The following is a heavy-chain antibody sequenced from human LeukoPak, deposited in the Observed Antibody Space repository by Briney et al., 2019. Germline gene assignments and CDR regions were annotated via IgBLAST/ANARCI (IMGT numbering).Heavy chain of an antibody. CDR3: ARIFGFGGGYFDY. J-gene: IGHJ4*02. V-gene: IGHV4-59*01. D-gene: IGHD3-10*01. CDR1: GGSISSYY. CDR2: ISYSGTT. Sequence: PSETLSLTCTVSGGSISSYYWSWIRQPPGKGLEWIGYISYSGTTNYNPSLKSRLSMSVDTSKNQFSLKLSSVTAADTAVYFCARIFGFGGGYFDYWGQGTLVTVSS.